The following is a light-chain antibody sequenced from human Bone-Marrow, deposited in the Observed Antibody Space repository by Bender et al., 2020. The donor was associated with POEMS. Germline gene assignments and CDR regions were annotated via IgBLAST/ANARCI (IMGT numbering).Light chain of an antibody. J-gene: IGLJ3*02. CDR1: SSDFGDYNY. CDR3: SSYTSSSIWV. CDR2: DVT. Sequence: QSALTQPASVSGSPGQSITISCTGTSSDFGDYNYVSWYQQHPGKAPKLMIYDVTTRPSGVSHRFSGSKSGNTATLTISGLQADDEADYYCSSYTSSSIWVFGEGTKLTVL. V-gene: IGLV2-14*03.